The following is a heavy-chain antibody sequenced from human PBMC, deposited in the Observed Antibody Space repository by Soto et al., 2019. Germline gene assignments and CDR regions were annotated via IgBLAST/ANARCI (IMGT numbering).Heavy chain of an antibody. CDR2: INPSGGST. CDR3: AQEPYDFWSGYYN. CDR1: GYTFTSYY. J-gene: IGHJ4*02. D-gene: IGHD3-3*01. V-gene: IGHV1-46*03. Sequence: ASVKVSCTASGYTFTSYYMHWVRQAPGQGLEWMGIINPSGGSTSYAQKFQGRVTMTRDTSTSTVYMELSSLRSEDTAVYYCAQEPYDFWSGYYNWGQGTLVTVSS.